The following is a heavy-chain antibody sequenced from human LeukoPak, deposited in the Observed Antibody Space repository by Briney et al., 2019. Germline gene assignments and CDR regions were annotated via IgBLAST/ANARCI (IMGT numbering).Heavy chain of an antibody. D-gene: IGHD5-18*01. CDR2: INHSGST. CDR3: ARGWIDTGYYGMDV. J-gene: IGHJ6*02. CDR1: GGSFSGYY. V-gene: IGHV4-34*01. Sequence: PSETLSLTCAVYGGSFSGYYWSWIRQPPGKGLEWIGEINHSGSTSYNPSLKSRVTISVDTSKNQFSLKLSSVTAADTAVYYCARGWIDTGYYGMDVWGQGTTVTVSS.